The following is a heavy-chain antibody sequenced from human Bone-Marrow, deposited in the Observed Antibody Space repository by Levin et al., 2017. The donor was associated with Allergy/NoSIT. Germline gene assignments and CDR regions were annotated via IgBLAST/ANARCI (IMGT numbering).Heavy chain of an antibody. CDR3: ARPPTALYPQEHFHL. D-gene: IGHD1/OR15-1a*01. CDR2: ILPHDSDV. V-gene: IGHV5-51*01. CDR1: GYTFPTYW. Sequence: GESLKISCKGSGYTFPTYWIAWVRQMPGKGLEWMGSILPHDSDVKYSPSFQGQVTFSADKSTSTAYLQWSSLKASASAIYFCARPPTALYPQEHFHLWGQGTLVTVSS. J-gene: IGHJ1*01.